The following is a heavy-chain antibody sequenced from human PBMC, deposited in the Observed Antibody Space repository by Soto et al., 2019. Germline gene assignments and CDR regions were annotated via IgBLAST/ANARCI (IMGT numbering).Heavy chain of an antibody. V-gene: IGHV3-15*07. D-gene: IGHD3-9*01. CDR3: TTDPGTYYDILTGYYLGQNFDY. CDR1: GFTFSNAW. CDR2: IKSKTDGGTT. J-gene: IGHJ4*02. Sequence: GGSLRLSCAASGFTFSNAWMNWVRQAPGKGLEWVGRIKSKTDGGTTDYAAPVKGGFTISRDDSKNTLYLQMNSLKTEDTAVYYCTTDPGTYYDILTGYYLGQNFDYWGQGTLVTVSS.